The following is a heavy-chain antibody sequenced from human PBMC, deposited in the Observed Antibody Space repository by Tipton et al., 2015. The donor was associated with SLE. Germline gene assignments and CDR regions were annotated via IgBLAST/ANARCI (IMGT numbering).Heavy chain of an antibody. J-gene: IGHJ3*02. CDR3: AKVRSFGRFLEWLGDPFDI. D-gene: IGHD3-3*01. Sequence: SLRLSCAASGFTFSTYWMSWVRQAPGKGLEWVANIKEDGSEKYYVDSVKGRFTISRDNSKNTLFLQMNSLRAEDTAVYYCAKVRSFGRFLEWLGDPFDIWGQGTMATVSS. V-gene: IGHV3-7*03. CDR1: GFTFSTYW. CDR2: IKEDGSEK.